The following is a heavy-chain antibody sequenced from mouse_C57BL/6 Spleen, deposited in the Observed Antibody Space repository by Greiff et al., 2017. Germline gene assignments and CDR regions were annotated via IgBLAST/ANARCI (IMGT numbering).Heavy chain of an antibody. CDR1: GFSLTSYG. J-gene: IGHJ4*01. CDR3: AIYYGYGQGYAMDY. D-gene: IGHD2-2*01. Sequence: VQVVESGPGLVAPSQSLSITCTVSGFSLTSYGVHWVRQPPGKGLEWLVVIWSDGSTTYNSALKSRLSISKDNSKSQVFLKMNSLQTDDTAMYYCAIYYGYGQGYAMDYWGQGTSVTVSS. CDR2: IWSDGST. V-gene: IGHV2-6*03.